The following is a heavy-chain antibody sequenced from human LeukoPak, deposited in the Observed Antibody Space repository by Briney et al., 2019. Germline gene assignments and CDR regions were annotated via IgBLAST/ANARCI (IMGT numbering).Heavy chain of an antibody. CDR1: GFTFSGHW. CDR3: AKVGRVYSSSWYDNWFDP. D-gene: IGHD6-13*01. V-gene: IGHV3-74*01. CDR2: TNSDGSSR. J-gene: IGHJ5*02. Sequence: GGSLRLSCAVSGFTFSGHWMFWVRQAPGKGLEWVSSTNSDGSSRGYTDSVKGRFTISRDNSKNTLYLQMNSLRAADTAVYYCAKVGRVYSSSWYDNWFDPWGQGTLVTVSS.